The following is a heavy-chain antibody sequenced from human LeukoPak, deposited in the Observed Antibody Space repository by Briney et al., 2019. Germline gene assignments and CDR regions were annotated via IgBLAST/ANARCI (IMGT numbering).Heavy chain of an antibody. CDR2: ISSSSSYI. Sequence: GGSLRLSCAASGFTFSSYSMNWVRQAPGKGLGWVSSISSSSSYIYYADSVKGRFTISRDNAKNSLYLQMNSLRAEDTAVYYCARAAMSYSSGQESGYWGQGTLVTVSS. D-gene: IGHD6-19*01. CDR1: GFTFSSYS. V-gene: IGHV3-21*01. CDR3: ARAAMSYSSGQESGY. J-gene: IGHJ4*02.